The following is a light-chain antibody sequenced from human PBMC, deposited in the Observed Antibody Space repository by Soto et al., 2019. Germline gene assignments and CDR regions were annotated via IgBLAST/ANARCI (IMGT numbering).Light chain of an antibody. J-gene: IGKJ4*01. V-gene: IGKV1-27*01. CDR1: QGICNL. CDR3: QKFSREPFT. Sequence: DIQMTQSPSSLSASVGDRVTITCRASQGICNLLAWYQQRTGKLPKLLIFYASTLQPGVPSRFSGSGSGTDFTLTISRLEPEDVGTYYCQKFSREPFTFGRGTKVEIK. CDR2: YAS.